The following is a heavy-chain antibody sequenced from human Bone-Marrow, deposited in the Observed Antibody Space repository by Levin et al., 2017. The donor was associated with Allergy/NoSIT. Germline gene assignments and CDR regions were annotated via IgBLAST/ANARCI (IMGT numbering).Heavy chain of an antibody. CDR1: GFTFSSYS. J-gene: IGHJ4*02. V-gene: IGHV3-21*01. CDR3: ARESSLYDYVWGSYDY. CDR2: ISSSSSYI. D-gene: IGHD3-16*01. Sequence: GGSLRLSCAASGFTFSSYSMNWVRQAPGKGLEWVSSISSSSSYIYYADSVKGRFTISRDNAKNSLYLQMNSLRAEDTAVYYCARESSLYDYVWGSYDYWGQGTLVTVSS.